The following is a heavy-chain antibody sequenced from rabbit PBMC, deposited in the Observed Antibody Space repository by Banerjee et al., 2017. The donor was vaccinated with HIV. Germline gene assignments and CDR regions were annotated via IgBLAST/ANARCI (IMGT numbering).Heavy chain of an antibody. D-gene: IGHD1-1*01. CDR2: IYVGSSGST. Sequence: QEQLEESGGDLVKPEGSLTLTCTASGFSFSGGYDMCWVRQAPGKGLEWIACIYVGSSGSTYYASWAKGRFTISKTSSTTVTLQMTSLTAADTATYFCGRTNYVSSSTYSSFNLWGQGTLVTVS. CDR3: GRTNYVSSSTYSSFNL. J-gene: IGHJ4*01. CDR1: GFSFSGGYD. V-gene: IGHV1S45*01.